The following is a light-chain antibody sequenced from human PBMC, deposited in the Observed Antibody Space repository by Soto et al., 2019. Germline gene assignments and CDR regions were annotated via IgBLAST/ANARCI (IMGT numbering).Light chain of an antibody. CDR3: QQRSNWTLT. Sequence: EIVFTQSPGTLSVSPGERATLSCRTSESIKTYLAWYQQRPGQAPRLLIHGASTRDSGIPARFSGSGSGTDFTLTISSLESEDIAVYYCQQRSNWTLTFGRGTKLDIK. CDR2: GAS. V-gene: IGKV3-11*01. CDR1: ESIKTY. J-gene: IGKJ4*01.